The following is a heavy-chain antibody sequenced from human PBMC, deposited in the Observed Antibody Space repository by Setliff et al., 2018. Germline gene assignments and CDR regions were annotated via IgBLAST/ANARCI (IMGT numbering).Heavy chain of an antibody. CDR1: GFSFSRHW. V-gene: IGHV3-7*01. CDR2: IKQDGSTK. Sequence: SLKISCVVSGFSFSRHWMGWVRQAPGKGLEWVADIKQDGSTKYYLDSVKGRFTISRDNAKRSLYLQMNGLRADDTGVYYCVRDDADNYDAFDNWGQGTLVTVSS. CDR3: VRDDADNYDAFDN. J-gene: IGHJ3*02. D-gene: IGHD3-22*01.